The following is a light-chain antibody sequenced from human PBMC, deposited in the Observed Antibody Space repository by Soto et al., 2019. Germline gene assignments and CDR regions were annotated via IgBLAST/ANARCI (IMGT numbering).Light chain of an antibody. Sequence: DRQMTQSPSTLSASVGDRVTITCRASQSINGWLAWYQQKPGKAPNFLIYDASTLETGVPPRFSGSGSGTEFTLTISSLQPDDSATYYCQQYNSYPYAFGQGTKLEI. CDR1: QSINGW. V-gene: IGKV1-5*01. J-gene: IGKJ2*01. CDR2: DAS. CDR3: QQYNSYPYA.